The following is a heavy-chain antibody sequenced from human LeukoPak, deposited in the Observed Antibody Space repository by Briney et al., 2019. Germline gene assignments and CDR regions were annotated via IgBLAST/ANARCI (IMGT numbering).Heavy chain of an antibody. Sequence: SETLSLTCTVSGGSISSSSYYWGWIRQPPGKGLEWIGSIYYSGSTYYNPSLKSRVTISVDTSKNQFSLKLSSVTAADTAVYYCARDKWMVYAFQRLYFDYWGQGTLVTVSS. J-gene: IGHJ4*02. CDR2: IYYSGST. V-gene: IGHV4-39*07. CDR3: ARDKWMVYAFQRLYFDY. D-gene: IGHD2-8*01. CDR1: GGSISSSSYY.